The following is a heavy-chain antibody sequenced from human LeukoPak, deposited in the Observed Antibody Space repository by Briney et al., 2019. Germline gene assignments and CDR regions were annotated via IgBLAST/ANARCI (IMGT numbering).Heavy chain of an antibody. CDR2: ITNSGGTT. Sequence: ETLSLTCTVSGGSISSSSYYWGWIRQPPGKGLEWVSAITNSGGTTYYADSVKGRFTISRDNSKNTLYLQMNSLRAEDTAVYYCAKDPPHVSWLFDYWGQGTLVTVPS. V-gene: IGHV3-23*01. D-gene: IGHD3-16*01. CDR3: AKDPPHVSWLFDY. CDR1: GGSISSSSYY. J-gene: IGHJ4*02.